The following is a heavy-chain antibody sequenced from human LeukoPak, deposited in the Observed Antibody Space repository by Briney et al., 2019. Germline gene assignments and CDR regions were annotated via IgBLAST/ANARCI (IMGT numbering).Heavy chain of an antibody. V-gene: IGHV4-59*11. D-gene: IGHD2-8*02. CDR3: ARYRCPGDISDGFDY. J-gene: IGHJ4*02. CDR1: GASLGGHY. Sequence: SETLSLTCTVSGASLGGHYWRWIRQPPGKGLGWVGYMHSTGRTNQIPSLKSRVTMSVDASKNQFSLKMTSVTAANRAVYYCARYRCPGDISDGFDYWGLGTLVTVST. CDR2: MHSTGRT.